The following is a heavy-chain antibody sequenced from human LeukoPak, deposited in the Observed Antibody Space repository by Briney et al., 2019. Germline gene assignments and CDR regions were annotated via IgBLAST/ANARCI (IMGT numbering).Heavy chain of an antibody. CDR3: ARAPRGQLNWFDP. CDR2: ISYDGSNK. D-gene: IGHD1-1*01. CDR1: GFTFSSYA. Sequence: GRSLRLSCAASGFTFSSYATHWVRQAPGKGLEWVAVISYDGSNKYYADSVKGRFTISRDNSKNTLYLQMNSLRAEDTAVYYCARAPRGQLNWFDPWGQGTLVTVSS. V-gene: IGHV3-30-3*01. J-gene: IGHJ5*02.